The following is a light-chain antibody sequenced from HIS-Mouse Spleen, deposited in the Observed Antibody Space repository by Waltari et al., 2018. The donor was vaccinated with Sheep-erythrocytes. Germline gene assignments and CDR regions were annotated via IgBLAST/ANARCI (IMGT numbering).Light chain of an antibody. J-gene: IGLJ1*01. Sequence: SYELTQPPSVSVSPGQTARITCSGDALPKKSAYLYQQKSGQAPVLVIYEDSKRPSGIPERFSGSSSGTMATLTISGAQVEDEADYYCYSTDSSGNHRVFGTGTKVTVL. CDR2: EDS. V-gene: IGLV3-10*01. CDR1: ALPKKS. CDR3: YSTDSSGNHRV.